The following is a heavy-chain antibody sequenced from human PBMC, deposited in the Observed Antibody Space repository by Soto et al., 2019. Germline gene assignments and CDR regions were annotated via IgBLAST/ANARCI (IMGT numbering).Heavy chain of an antibody. J-gene: IGHJ6*02. Sequence: GGSLRLSCAASGFTFSSYAMHWVRQAPGKGLEWVAVISYDGSNKYYADSVKGRFTISRDNSKNTLYLQMNSLRAEDTAVYYCARGGALGIAAAGPSDYYYYGMDVWGQGTTVTVSS. CDR3: ARGGALGIAAAGPSDYYYYGMDV. D-gene: IGHD6-13*01. CDR1: GFTFSSYA. V-gene: IGHV3-30-3*01. CDR2: ISYDGSNK.